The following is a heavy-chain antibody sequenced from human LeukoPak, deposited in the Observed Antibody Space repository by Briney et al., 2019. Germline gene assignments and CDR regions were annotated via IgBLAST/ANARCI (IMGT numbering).Heavy chain of an antibody. CDR1: GFIFSSYF. D-gene: IGHD1-26*01. CDR3: AKSYSGATRHCDY. CDR2: ISGSGSDT. Sequence: GGSLRLSCAASGFIFSSYFMNWVRQAPGRGLEWVSSISGSGSDTYNADSVKGRFTISKDNSRNTLYLQMNSLRAEDTAVYYCAKSYSGATRHCDYWGQGTLVTVSS. J-gene: IGHJ4*02. V-gene: IGHV3-23*01.